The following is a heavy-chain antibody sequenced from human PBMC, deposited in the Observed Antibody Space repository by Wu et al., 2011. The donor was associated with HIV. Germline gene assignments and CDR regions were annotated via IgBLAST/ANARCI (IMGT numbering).Heavy chain of an antibody. CDR3: ARGVYYDSSGYYSDY. D-gene: IGHD3-22*01. CDR1: GYTFTDYY. CDR2: INPNSGGT. J-gene: IGHJ4*02. Sequence: QVQLVQSGAEVKKPGASVKVSCKASGYTFTDYYMHWVRQAPGQGLEWMGWINPNSGGTNYAQKFQGRVTMTRDTSISTAYMELSRLRSDDTAVYYCARGVYYDSSGYYSDYWGQGTLVTVSS. V-gene: IGHV1-2*02.